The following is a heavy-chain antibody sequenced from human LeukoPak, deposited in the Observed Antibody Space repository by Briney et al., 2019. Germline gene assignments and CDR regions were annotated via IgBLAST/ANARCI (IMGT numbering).Heavy chain of an antibody. CDR2: ISGSGGST. Sequence: GGPLRLSCAASGLTFSSYAMSWVRQAPGKGLEWVSAISGSGGSTYYADSVKGRFTISRDNSKNTLYLQMNSLRAEDTAVYYCAKGPSTPILTGYPNDAFDIWGQGTMVTVSS. CDR1: GLTFSSYA. D-gene: IGHD3-9*01. J-gene: IGHJ3*02. CDR3: AKGPSTPILTGYPNDAFDI. V-gene: IGHV3-23*01.